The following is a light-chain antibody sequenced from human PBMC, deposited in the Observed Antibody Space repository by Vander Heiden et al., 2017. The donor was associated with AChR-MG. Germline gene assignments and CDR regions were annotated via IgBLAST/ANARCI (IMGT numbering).Light chain of an antibody. CDR1: QGIRSY. CDR2: DAS. Sequence: DIQLTQSPSFLSASVGDRVTSTCRASQGIRSYLAWYQQKPGKAPKLLIYDASTLQSGVPSRFSGSGSGTEFTLTITNLQPEDFATYYCQQLNAYPRTFGQGTKLEIK. V-gene: IGKV1-9*01. CDR3: QQLNAYPRT. J-gene: IGKJ2*01.